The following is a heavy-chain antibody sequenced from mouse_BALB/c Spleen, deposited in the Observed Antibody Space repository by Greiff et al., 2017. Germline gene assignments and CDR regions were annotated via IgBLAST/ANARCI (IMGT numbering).Heavy chain of an antibody. Sequence: VQLQQSGTVLARPGASVKMSCKASGYTFTSYWMHWVKQRPGQGLEWIGAIYPGNSDTSYNQKFKGKAKLTAVTSTSTAYMELSSLTNEDSAVYYCTRSGGNYVSAWFAYWGQGTLVTVSA. J-gene: IGHJ3*01. CDR3: TRSGGNYVSAWFAY. D-gene: IGHD2-1*01. CDR2: IYPGNSDT. V-gene: IGHV1-5*01. CDR1: GYTFTSYW.